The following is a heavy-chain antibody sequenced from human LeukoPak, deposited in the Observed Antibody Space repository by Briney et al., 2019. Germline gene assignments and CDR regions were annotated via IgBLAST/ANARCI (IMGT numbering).Heavy chain of an antibody. Sequence: ASVKVSCKASGGTFSSYAISWVRQAPGQGLEWMGGIIPIFGTANYAQKFQGRVTITADESTSTAYMELSSLRSEDTAVYYCARSKDYYGSGSNLNWFDPWGQGTLVTVPS. D-gene: IGHD3-10*01. CDR2: IIPIFGTA. V-gene: IGHV1-69*13. CDR1: GGTFSSYA. CDR3: ARSKDYYGSGSNLNWFDP. J-gene: IGHJ5*02.